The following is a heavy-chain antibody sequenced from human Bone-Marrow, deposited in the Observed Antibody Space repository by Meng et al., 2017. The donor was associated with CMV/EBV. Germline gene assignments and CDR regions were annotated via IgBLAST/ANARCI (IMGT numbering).Heavy chain of an antibody. V-gene: IGHV3-30-3*01. CDR2: ISYDGSNK. D-gene: IGHD3-9*01. J-gene: IGHJ6*02. CDR3: ARGLRILTGYTAYGMDV. Sequence: GESLKISCAASGFTFSSYAMHWVRQAPGKGLEWVAVISYDGSNKYYADSVKGRFTISRDNSKNTLYLQMNSLRAEDTAVYYCARGLRILTGYTAYGMDVCGQGTTVTVSS. CDR1: GFTFSSYA.